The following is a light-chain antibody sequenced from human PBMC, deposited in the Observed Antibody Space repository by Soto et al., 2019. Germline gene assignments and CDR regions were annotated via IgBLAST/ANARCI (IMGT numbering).Light chain of an antibody. V-gene: IGKV4-1*01. CDR3: QQYYAAPLT. CDR1: QSVLYSSTNNNY. J-gene: IGKJ4*01. CDR2: WAS. Sequence: DIVMTQSPDSLAVSLGERATINCKSSQSVLYSSTNNNYMAWYQQKPGQPPKLLIYWASTRESGVPDRFSGSGSGTDFTLTISTLQAADVAVYYCQQYYAAPLTFGGGTKVEIK.